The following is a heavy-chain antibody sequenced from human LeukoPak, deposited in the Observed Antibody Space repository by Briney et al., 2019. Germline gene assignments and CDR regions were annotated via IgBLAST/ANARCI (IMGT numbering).Heavy chain of an antibody. J-gene: IGHJ4*02. D-gene: IGHD3-16*02. Sequence: SETLSLTCTVSGGSISSSSYYWGWIRQPPGKGLEWIGEIHHDGRINYNPSLKSRVTLSVDKSKNQFSLRLNPVTAADTAMYYCARSHDHLWGNYPDYWGQGTLVTVSS. CDR1: GGSISSSSYY. CDR2: IHHDGRI. V-gene: IGHV4-39*07. CDR3: ARSHDHLWGNYPDY.